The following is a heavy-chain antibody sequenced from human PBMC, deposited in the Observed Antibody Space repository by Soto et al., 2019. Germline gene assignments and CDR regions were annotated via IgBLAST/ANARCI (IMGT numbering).Heavy chain of an antibody. CDR2: FGSADDP. J-gene: IGHJ6*02. CDR1: GFSFSISV. D-gene: IGHD2-15*01. Sequence: GGSLRLSCAASGFSFSISVMPWVRLVSGKGLEWGSAFGSADDPYHLGSAKGRFTISRENAKNSLYIQMNSLRARDTAVYYCAGAYSGRLPRRADYYYAMDVWGLGTTVTVSS. CDR3: AGAYSGRLPRRADYYYAMDV. V-gene: IGHV3-13*05.